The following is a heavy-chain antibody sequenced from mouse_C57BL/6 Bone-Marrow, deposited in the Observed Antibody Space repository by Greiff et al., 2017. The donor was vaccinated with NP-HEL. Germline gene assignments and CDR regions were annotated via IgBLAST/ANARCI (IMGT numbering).Heavy chain of an antibody. D-gene: IGHD1-1*01. CDR3: ARSSVITTVVAPYYYAMDY. Sequence: QVQLQQSGAELVRPGTSVKVSCKASGYAFTNYLIEWVKQRPGQGLEWIGVINPGSGGTNYNEKFKGKATLTADKSSSTAYMQLSSLTSEDSAVYFCARSSVITTVVAPYYYAMDYWGQGTSVTVSS. J-gene: IGHJ4*01. CDR1: GYAFTNYL. CDR2: INPGSGGT. V-gene: IGHV1-54*01.